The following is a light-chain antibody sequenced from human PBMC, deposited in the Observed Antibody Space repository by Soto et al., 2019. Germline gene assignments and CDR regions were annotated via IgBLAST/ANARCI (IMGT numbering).Light chain of an antibody. CDR1: QSVSSTY. CDR2: GAS. CDR3: QQYGSSQWT. V-gene: IGKV3-20*01. Sequence: ENVLTQSPGTLSLSPGERATLSCRTSQSVSSTYLAWYQQNPGQAPRLVLYGASSRAAGIPDRFSGSGSGTDSTLTISRLEPEDFAVYYCQQYGSSQWTFGQGTKVDIK. J-gene: IGKJ1*01.